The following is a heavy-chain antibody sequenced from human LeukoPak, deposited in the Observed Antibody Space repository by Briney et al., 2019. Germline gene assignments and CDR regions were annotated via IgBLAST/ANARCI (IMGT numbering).Heavy chain of an antibody. CDR1: GFTFDDYA. V-gene: IGHV3-9*01. CDR3: AKGPTIVVVVAASSGYFDL. CDR2: ISWNSGSI. D-gene: IGHD2-15*01. Sequence: GGSLRLSCAASGFTFDDYAMHRVRQARGRGLEGVSGISWNSGSIVYADSVEGRFTISRDNAKNSLYLQMNSLRAEDTAVYYCAKGPTIVVVVAASSGYFDLWGRGTLVTVSS. J-gene: IGHJ2*01.